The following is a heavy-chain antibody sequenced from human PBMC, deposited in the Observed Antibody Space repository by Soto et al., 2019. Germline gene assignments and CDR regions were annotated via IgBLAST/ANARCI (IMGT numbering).Heavy chain of an antibody. CDR1: GGSISSYY. CDR2: IYYSGST. Sequence: SETLSLTCTVSGGSISSYYWSWIRQPPGKGLEWIGYIYYSGSTNYNPSLKSRVTISVDTSKNQFSLKLSSVTAADTAVYYCARRYGVYFDYWGQGTLVTAPQ. D-gene: IGHD4-17*01. V-gene: IGHV4-59*08. J-gene: IGHJ4*02. CDR3: ARRYGVYFDY.